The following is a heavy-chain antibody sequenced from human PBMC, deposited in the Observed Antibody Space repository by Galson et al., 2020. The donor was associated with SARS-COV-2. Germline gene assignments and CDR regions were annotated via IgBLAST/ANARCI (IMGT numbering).Heavy chain of an antibody. D-gene: IGHD6-13*01. CDR1: GFTFTDYG. J-gene: IGHJ4*02. CDR2: ISHDGSGK. CDR3: AKEGELYTSQSAADY. V-gene: IGHV3-30*18. Sequence: GESLKISCAASGFTFTDYGMHWVRQAPGKGLEWVALISHDGSGKYYGDSVKGRFTISRDNSKNTLYLQMNSLRPEDTAVYYCAKEGELYTSQSAADYWGQGTLVAVSS.